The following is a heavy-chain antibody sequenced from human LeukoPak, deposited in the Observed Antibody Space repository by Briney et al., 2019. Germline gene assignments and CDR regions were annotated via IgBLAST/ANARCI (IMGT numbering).Heavy chain of an antibody. J-gene: IGHJ4*02. V-gene: IGHV3-66*01. CDR3: ASGREMATIFGASPRYDY. CDR1: GFTVSSNY. D-gene: IGHD5-24*01. Sequence: GGSLRLSCAASGFTVSSNYMSWVRQAPGKGLEWVSVIYSGGSTYYADSVKGRFTISRDNSKNTLYLQMNSLRAEDTAVYYCASGREMATIFGASPRYDYWGQGTLVTVPS. CDR2: IYSGGST.